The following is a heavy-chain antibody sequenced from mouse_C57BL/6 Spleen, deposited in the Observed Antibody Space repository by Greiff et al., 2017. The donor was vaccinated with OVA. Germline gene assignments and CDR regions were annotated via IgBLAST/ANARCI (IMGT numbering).Heavy chain of an antibody. CDR2: ISSGSSTI. D-gene: IGHD4-1*01. Sequence: EVKLMESGGGLVKPGGSLKLSCAASGFTFSDYGMHWVRQAPEKGLEWVAYISSGSSTIYYADTVKGRFTISRDNAKNTLFLQMTSLRSEDTAMYYCARCRTEYYFDYWGQGTTLTVSS. J-gene: IGHJ2*01. CDR1: GFTFSDYG. V-gene: IGHV5-17*01. CDR3: ARCRTEYYFDY.